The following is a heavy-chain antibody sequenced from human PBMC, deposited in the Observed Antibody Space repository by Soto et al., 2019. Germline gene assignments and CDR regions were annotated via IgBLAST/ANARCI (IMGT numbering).Heavy chain of an antibody. Sequence: QVQLVESGGGVVQPGRSLRLSCAASGFTFSSYAMHWVRQAPGKGLEWVAVISYDGSNKYYADSVKGRSTISRDNSKNTLYLQMNSLRAEDTAVYYCASYGVDTAMVDYWGQGTLVTVSS. CDR1: GFTFSSYA. V-gene: IGHV3-30-3*01. CDR3: ASYGVDTAMVDY. D-gene: IGHD5-18*01. J-gene: IGHJ4*02. CDR2: ISYDGSNK.